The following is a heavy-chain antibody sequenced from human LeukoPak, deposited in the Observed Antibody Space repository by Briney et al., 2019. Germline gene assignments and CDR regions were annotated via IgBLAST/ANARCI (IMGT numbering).Heavy chain of an antibody. D-gene: IGHD4-17*01. CDR2: IYYSGST. CDR3: ARDLHDYGDYYFDY. V-gene: IGHV4-61*01. CDR1: GDSISSGSYY. Sequence: SETLSLTCTVSGDSISSGSYYWGWIRQPPGKGLEWIGYIYYSGSTNYNPSLKSRVTISVDTSKNQFSLKLSSVTAADTAVYYCARDLHDYGDYYFDYWGQGTLVTVSS. J-gene: IGHJ4*02.